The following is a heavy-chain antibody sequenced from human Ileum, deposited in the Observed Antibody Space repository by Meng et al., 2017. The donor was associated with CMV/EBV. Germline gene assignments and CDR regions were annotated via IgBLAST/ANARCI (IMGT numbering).Heavy chain of an antibody. CDR2: TWYGSKWYY. V-gene: IGHV6-1*01. J-gene: IGHJ4*02. CDR1: DSVSISTES. Sequence: QLHLDPSGPCLAKPSPTPLLTCAGDSVSISTESWNWIRQAPSRGLEWLGRTWYGSKWYYEYAVSVKSRITIIPDTSQNQISLQLNSVTPDDTAVYYCTYGWPLRYWGQGSLVTVSS. CDR3: TYGWPLRY. D-gene: IGHD3-10*01.